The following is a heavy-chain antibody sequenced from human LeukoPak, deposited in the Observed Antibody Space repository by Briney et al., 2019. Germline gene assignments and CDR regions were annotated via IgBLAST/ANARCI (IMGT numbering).Heavy chain of an antibody. CDR2: ISSSSSYI. CDR3: ARRWLRSQKGRFDY. D-gene: IGHD5-12*01. J-gene: IGHJ4*02. Sequence: GGSLRLSCAASGFTFSSYSMNWVRQAPGKGLEWVSSISSSSSYIYYADSVKGRFTISRDNAKNSLYLQMNSLRAEDTAVYYCARRWLRSQKGRFDYWGQGTLVTVSS. CDR1: GFTFSSYS. V-gene: IGHV3-21*01.